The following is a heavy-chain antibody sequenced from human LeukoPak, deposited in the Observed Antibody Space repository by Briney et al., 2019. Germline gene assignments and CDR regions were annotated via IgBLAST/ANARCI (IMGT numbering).Heavy chain of an antibody. CDR2: INHSGST. Sequence: SETLSLTCAVYGGSFSGYYWSWIRQPPGKGLEWIGEINHSGSTDYNPSPKSRVTISVDTSKNQFSLKLSSVTAADTAVYYCARGSDTAMVTLPFGYWGQGTLVTVSS. D-gene: IGHD5-18*01. V-gene: IGHV4-34*01. J-gene: IGHJ4*02. CDR1: GGSFSGYY. CDR3: ARGSDTAMVTLPFGY.